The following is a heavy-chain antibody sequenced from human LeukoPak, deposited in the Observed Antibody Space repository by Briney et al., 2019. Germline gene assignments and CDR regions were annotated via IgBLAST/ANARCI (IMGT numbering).Heavy chain of an antibody. CDR1: GFTFSSYG. V-gene: IGHV3-30*02. Sequence: PGGSLRLSCAASGFTFSSYGMHWVRQAPGKGLEWVAFIRYDGSNKYYADSVKGRFTISRDNSKNTLYLQMNSLRAEDTAVYYCASSYYYDSSGPNGQFIYWGQGTLVTVSS. CDR2: IRYDGSNK. D-gene: IGHD3-22*01. J-gene: IGHJ4*02. CDR3: ASSYYYDSSGPNGQFIY.